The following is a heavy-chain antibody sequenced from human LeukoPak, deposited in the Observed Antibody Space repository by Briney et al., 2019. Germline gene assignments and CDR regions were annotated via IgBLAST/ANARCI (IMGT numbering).Heavy chain of an antibody. CDR2: INHSGST. D-gene: IGHD2-2*02. CDR3: ARAKKGVVPAAIYYYYYMDV. Sequence: GSLRLSCAASGFTFSSYSMNWIRQPPGKGLEWIGEINHSGSTNYNPSLKSRVTISVDTSKNQFSLKLSSVTAADTAVYYCARAKKGVVPAAIYYYYYMDVWGKGTTVTVSS. V-gene: IGHV4-34*01. CDR1: GFTFSSYS. J-gene: IGHJ6*03.